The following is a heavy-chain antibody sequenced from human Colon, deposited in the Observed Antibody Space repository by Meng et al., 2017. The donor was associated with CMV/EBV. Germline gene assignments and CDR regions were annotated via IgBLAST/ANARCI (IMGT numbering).Heavy chain of an antibody. D-gene: IGHD3-22*01. CDR1: GGSFSGYY. J-gene: IGHJ4*02. CDR2: IYYSGST. V-gene: IGHV4-34*01. CDR3: ARLPHYYDRYYFDY. Sequence: SETLSLTCAVYGGSFSGYYWSWIRQPPGKGLEWIGSIYYSGSTYYNPSLKSRVTISVDTSKNQFSLKLSSVTAADTAVYYCARLPHYYDRYYFDYWGQGTLVTVSS.